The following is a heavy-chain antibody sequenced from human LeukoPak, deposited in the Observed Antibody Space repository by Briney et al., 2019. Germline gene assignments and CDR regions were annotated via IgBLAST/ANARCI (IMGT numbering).Heavy chain of an antibody. D-gene: IGHD5-24*01. CDR2: INHSGST. CDR3: ARSSGEAATTTTISRYFDY. V-gene: IGHV4-34*01. Sequence: PSETLSLTCAVYGGSFSGYYWSWIRQPPGKGLEWIGEINHSGSTNYNPPLKSRVTISVDTSKNQFSLKLSSVTAADTAVYYCARSSGEAATTTTISRYFDYWGQGTLVTVSS. J-gene: IGHJ4*02. CDR1: GGSFSGYY.